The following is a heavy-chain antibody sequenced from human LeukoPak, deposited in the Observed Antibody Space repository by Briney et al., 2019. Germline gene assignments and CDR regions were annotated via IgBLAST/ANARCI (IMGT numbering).Heavy chain of an antibody. CDR2: INPNSGGT. CDR1: GYTFTGYY. V-gene: IGHV1-2*02. Sequence: GASVKVSCKASGYTFTGYYMHWVRQAPGQGLEWMGWINPNSGGTNYAQKFQGRVTMTTDTSTSTAYMELRSLRSDDTAVYYCARVSVVGASLDYWGQGTLVTVSS. D-gene: IGHD1-26*01. CDR3: ARVSVVGASLDY. J-gene: IGHJ4*02.